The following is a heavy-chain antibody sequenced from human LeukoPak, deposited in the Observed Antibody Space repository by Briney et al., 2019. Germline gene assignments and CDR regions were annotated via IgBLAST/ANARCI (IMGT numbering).Heavy chain of an antibody. V-gene: IGHV3-7*03. CDR2: IKQDGSEK. D-gene: IGHD2-21*01. CDR3: AREGTYSANDY. J-gene: IGHJ4*02. CDR1: GFTFSSYA. Sequence: GGSLRLSCAASGFTFSSYAMHWVRQAPGEGLEWVANIKQDGSEKYYVDSVKGRFTISRDNAKNSVYLQMNSLRAEDTAFYYCAREGTYSANDYWGQGTLVTVSS.